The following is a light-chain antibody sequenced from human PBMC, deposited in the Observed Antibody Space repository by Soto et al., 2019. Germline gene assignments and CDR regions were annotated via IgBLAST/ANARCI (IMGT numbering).Light chain of an antibody. CDR2: GAS. Sequence: EIQLTQSPSSLSASVGDRVTITCRVSQGISSSLNWYQQKPGKAPRLLIYGASTLQSGVPSRFRGSGSGTDFSLTISSLQPEDFATYYCQQSYSTPKAFGQATKV. J-gene: IGKJ1*01. CDR1: QGISSS. V-gene: IGKV1-39*01. CDR3: QQSYSTPKA.